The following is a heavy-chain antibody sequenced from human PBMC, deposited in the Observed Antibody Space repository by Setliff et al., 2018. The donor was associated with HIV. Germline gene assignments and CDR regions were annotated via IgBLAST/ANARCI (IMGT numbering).Heavy chain of an antibody. CDR1: GFTFSYYS. Sequence: PGGSLRLSCAASGFTFSYYSMHWVRQAPGKGLEWISFMSSYRTSMTHYADSVKGRFTVSRDDAMNSLYLQMNNLRAEDTAVYFCAKAIYYYDSSGYFPLEYWGQGTLVTVSS. CDR3: AKAIYYYDSSGYFPLEY. CDR2: MSSYRTSMT. V-gene: IGHV3-48*01. J-gene: IGHJ4*02. D-gene: IGHD3-22*01.